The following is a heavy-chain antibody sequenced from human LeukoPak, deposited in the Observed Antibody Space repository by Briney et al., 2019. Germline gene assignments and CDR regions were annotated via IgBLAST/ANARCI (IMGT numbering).Heavy chain of an antibody. CDR1: GFTFGDYG. CDR2: IRSKAYGGTM. V-gene: IGHV3-49*03. D-gene: IGHD3-22*01. CDR3: TRGYDTSAWLFDY. Sequence: GGSLRLSCITSGFTFGDYGMTWFRQAPGKGLEWVSHIRSKAYGGTMEYAASVRGGFTVSRDDSKSVAYLQMSRLTTEDTAVYYCTRGYDTSAWLFDYWGQGTLVTVSS. J-gene: IGHJ4*02.